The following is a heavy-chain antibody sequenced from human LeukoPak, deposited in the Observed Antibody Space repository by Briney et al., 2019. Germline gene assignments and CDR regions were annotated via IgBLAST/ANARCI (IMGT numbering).Heavy chain of an antibody. Sequence: KFQGRVTITRDTSASTAYMELSSLRSEDTAVFYCARGGGSSSSVFDYWGQGTLVTVSS. D-gene: IGHD6-6*01. J-gene: IGHJ4*02. CDR3: ARGGGSSSSVFDY. V-gene: IGHV1-3*01.